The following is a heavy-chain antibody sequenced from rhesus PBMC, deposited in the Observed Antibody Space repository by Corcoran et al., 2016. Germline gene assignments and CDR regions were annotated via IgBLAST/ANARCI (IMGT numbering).Heavy chain of an antibody. CDR2: IYGSSGST. D-gene: IGHD4-23*01. V-gene: IGHV4-76*01. CDR1: GGSISSGYD. CDR3: ATRGEYSHVFDY. Sequence: QVQLQESGPGVVKPSETLSLTCAVSGGSISSGYDWSWIRQPPGKGLEWIGYIYGSSGSTNYNPSRKNRVTISKDASKNQFSLKLSSVTAADTAVYYCATRGEYSHVFDYWGQGVLVTVSS. J-gene: IGHJ4*01.